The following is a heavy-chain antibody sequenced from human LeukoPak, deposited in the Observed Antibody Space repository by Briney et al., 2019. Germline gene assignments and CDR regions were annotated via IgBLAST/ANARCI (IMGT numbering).Heavy chain of an antibody. CDR1: GYSFTSYW. J-gene: IGHJ6*02. CDR2: IYPGDSDT. V-gene: IGHV5-51*01. CDR3: ARVGDSSGNFYYGMDV. Sequence: GESPKISCKGSGYSFTSYWIGWVRQMPGKGLEWMGIIYPGDSDTRYSPSFQGQVTISADKSISTASLQWSSLRASDTAMYYCARVGDSSGNFYYGMDVWGQGTTVTVSS. D-gene: IGHD3-22*01.